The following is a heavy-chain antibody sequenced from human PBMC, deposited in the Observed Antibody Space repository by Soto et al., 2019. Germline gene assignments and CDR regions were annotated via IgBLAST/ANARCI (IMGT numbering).Heavy chain of an antibody. J-gene: IGHJ4*02. Sequence: PGGSLRLSCAASEFSFSSFWMSWVRQAPGKGLEWVANIKQDGSEKYYVDSVKGRFSISRDNAENSLCLQMNNLRAEDTAVYYCARVGYSSSHFDCWGQGILVTVSS. CDR1: EFSFSSFW. D-gene: IGHD6-13*01. CDR3: ARVGYSSSHFDC. V-gene: IGHV3-7*01. CDR2: IKQDGSEK.